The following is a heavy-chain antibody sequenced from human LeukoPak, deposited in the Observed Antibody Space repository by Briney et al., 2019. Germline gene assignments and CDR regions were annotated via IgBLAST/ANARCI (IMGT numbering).Heavy chain of an antibody. CDR3: ARCYYDSSGYYRLDY. CDR1: GYSFTSYW. Sequence: GESLKISCKGSGYSFTSYWIGWVRQLPGKDLEWMGIIYPGDSDTRYSPSFQGQVTISADKSISTAYLQWSSLKASDTAMYYCARCYYDSSGYYRLDYWGQGTLVTVSS. CDR2: IYPGDSDT. J-gene: IGHJ4*02. D-gene: IGHD3-22*01. V-gene: IGHV5-51*01.